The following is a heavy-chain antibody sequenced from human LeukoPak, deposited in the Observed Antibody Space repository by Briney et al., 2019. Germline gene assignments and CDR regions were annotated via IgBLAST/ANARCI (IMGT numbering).Heavy chain of an antibody. V-gene: IGHV3-23*01. CDR3: AKDRGGGFDY. Sequence: GGSLRLSCAASGFTFSNHAMSWVRQAPGKGLEWVSAISDSGDSTYHADSVKGRFTISRDNSKNTLYLQMSSLRAEDTAVYYCAKDRGGGFDYWGQGTLVTVSS. CDR1: GFTFSNHA. J-gene: IGHJ4*02. D-gene: IGHD3-10*01. CDR2: ISDSGDST.